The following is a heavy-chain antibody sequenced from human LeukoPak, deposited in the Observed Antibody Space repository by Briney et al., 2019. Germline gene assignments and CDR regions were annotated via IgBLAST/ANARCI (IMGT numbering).Heavy chain of an antibody. CDR3: AKARAREIAVAAYIDY. D-gene: IGHD6-19*01. CDR2: IYYSGST. V-gene: IGHV4-59*12. J-gene: IGHJ4*02. Sequence: PSETLSLTCTVSGGSISSYYWSWIRQPPGKGLEWIGYIYYSGSTNYNPSLKSRVTISVDTSKNQFSLKLSSVTAADTAVYYCAKARAREIAVAAYIDYWGQGTLVTVSS. CDR1: GGSISSYY.